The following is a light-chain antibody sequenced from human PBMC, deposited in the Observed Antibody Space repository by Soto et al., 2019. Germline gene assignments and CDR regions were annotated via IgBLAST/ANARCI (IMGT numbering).Light chain of an antibody. V-gene: IGKV1-39*01. CDR3: QQSSTFPPT. CDR1: QSISSS. Sequence: DIQMTQSPSSLSASVGDRVTITCRASQSISSSLNWYQQKPGRAPELLIFAASSLQTGVPSRFSGSGSETDFTLTISTLQPEDFATYYCQQSSTFPPTFGPGTKVEVK. J-gene: IGKJ3*01. CDR2: AAS.